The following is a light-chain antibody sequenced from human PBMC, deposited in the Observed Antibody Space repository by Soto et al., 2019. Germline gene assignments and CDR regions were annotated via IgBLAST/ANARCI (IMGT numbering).Light chain of an antibody. Sequence: QLVLTQSPSASASLGASVKLTCTLSSGHSSYAIAWHQQQPEKGPRYLMKLNSDGSHSKGDGIPDRFSGSSSGAERYLTISSLQSEDEADYYCQIWGTGIWVFGGGTKLTVL. CDR1: SGHSSYA. CDR3: QIWGTGIWV. V-gene: IGLV4-69*01. J-gene: IGLJ3*02. CDR2: LNSDGSH.